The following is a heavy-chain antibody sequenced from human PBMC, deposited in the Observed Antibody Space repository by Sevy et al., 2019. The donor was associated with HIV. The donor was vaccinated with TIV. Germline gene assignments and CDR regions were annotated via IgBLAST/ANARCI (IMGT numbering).Heavy chain of an antibody. D-gene: IGHD6-13*01. CDR1: GFTFSDHY. J-gene: IGHJ4*02. V-gene: IGHV3-72*01. Sequence: GGSLRLSCAASGFTFSDHYMEWVRQAPGKGLEWVGRTRNKADSYTTEYAASVKGRFTISRDDSKNSLYLQMNSLKTEDTAVQYGGTHAGLAAAGRVFDYWGQGTLVTVSS. CDR2: TRNKADSYTT. CDR3: GTHAGLAAAGRVFDY.